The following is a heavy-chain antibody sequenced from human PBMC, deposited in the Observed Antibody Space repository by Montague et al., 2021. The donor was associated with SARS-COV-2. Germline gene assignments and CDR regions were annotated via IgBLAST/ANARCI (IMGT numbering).Heavy chain of an antibody. CDR3: ARGQVTIFGVLIMLPAAGAVDV. Sequence: SETLSLTCVVYGGSFSGYYWTWIRQPPGRGLEWVGEINDRGSTNYNPSFESRLTMSVDTSKTQFSLRLKSVSAADTAVYYCARGQVTIFGVLIMLPAAGAVDVWGQGTTVTVSS. CDR2: INDRGST. CDR1: GGSFSGYY. D-gene: IGHD3-3*01. J-gene: IGHJ3*01. V-gene: IGHV4-34*01.